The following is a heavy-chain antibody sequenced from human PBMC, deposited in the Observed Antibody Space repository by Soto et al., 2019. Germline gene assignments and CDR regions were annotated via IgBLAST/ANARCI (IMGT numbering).Heavy chain of an antibody. V-gene: IGHV4-59*08. CDR2: IYYSGSA. Sequence: QVQLQESGPGLVKPSETLSLTCTVSGGSISSYYWSWIRQPPGKGLEWIGYIYYSGSANYNPSLKSRVTISVDTSKNQFSLKLSSVTAAYTAVYYCASHPGSGLPWGQGTLVTVSS. CDR1: GGSISSYY. CDR3: ASHPGSGLP. D-gene: IGHD3-10*01. J-gene: IGHJ5*02.